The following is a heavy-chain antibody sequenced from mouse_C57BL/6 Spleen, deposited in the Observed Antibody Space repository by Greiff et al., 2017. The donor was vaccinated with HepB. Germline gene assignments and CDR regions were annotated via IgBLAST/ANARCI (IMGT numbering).Heavy chain of an antibody. J-gene: IGHJ1*03. Sequence: EVQLQESGGGLVKPGGSLKLSCAASGFTFSSYAMSWVRQTPEKRLEWVATISDGGSYTYYPDNVKGRFTISRDNAKNNLYLQMSHLKSEDTAMYYCARAESHYYGSSHWYFDVWGTGTTVTVSS. V-gene: IGHV5-4*01. D-gene: IGHD1-1*01. CDR1: GFTFSSYA. CDR2: ISDGGSYT. CDR3: ARAESHYYGSSHWYFDV.